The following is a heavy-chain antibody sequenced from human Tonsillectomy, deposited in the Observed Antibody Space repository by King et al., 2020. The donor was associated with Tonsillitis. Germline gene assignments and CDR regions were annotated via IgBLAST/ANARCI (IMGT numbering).Heavy chain of an antibody. J-gene: IGHJ3*02. D-gene: IGHD5-12*01. CDR2: VDPEDGET. Sequence: AQLVQSGAEVKKPGATVKISCKASGYIFTDSYMNWLQQAPGKGLEWMGLVDPEDGETKYAEKFQGRVTISADMSTDTVYMELSSLISEDTAMYYCAKGGPFGGHTLNMWGQGTMVTVSS. V-gene: IGHV1-69-2*01. CDR3: AKGGPFGGHTLNM. CDR1: GYIFTDSY.